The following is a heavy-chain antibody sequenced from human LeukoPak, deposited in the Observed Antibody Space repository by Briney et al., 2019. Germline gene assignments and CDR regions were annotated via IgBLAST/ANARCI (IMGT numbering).Heavy chain of an antibody. Sequence: SETLSLTCTVSGGSISSYYWSWIRQPPGKGLEWIGYIYYSGSTNYNPSLKSRVTISVDTSKNQFSLKLSSVTAADTAVYYCAGVADTAMVTSYFDYWGQGTLVTVSS. CDR1: GGSISSYY. D-gene: IGHD5-18*01. V-gene: IGHV4-59*01. J-gene: IGHJ4*02. CDR2: IYYSGST. CDR3: AGVADTAMVTSYFDY.